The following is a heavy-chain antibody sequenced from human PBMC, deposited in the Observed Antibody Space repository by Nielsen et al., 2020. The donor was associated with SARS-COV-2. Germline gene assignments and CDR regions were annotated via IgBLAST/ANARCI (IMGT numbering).Heavy chain of an antibody. J-gene: IGHJ6*02. CDR1: GFTFSTYS. Sequence: GESLKISCAASGFTFSTYSMNWVRQAPGKGLEWVANIKQDGSEKYYVDSVKGRFTISRGNAKNSLYLQMNSLRAEDTAVYYCANPRFLESYDRVDVWGQGTTVTVSS. CDR3: ANPRFLESYDRVDV. D-gene: IGHD3-3*01. CDR2: IKQDGSEK. V-gene: IGHV3-7*03.